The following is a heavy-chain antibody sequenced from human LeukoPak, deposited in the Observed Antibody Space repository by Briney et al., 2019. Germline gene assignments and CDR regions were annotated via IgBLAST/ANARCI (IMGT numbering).Heavy chain of an antibody. Sequence: ASVKVSCKASGYTFTGYYMHWVRQAPGQGLEWMGWINPNSGGTNYAQKFQGRVTMTRDTSISTAYMELSRLRSDGTAVYYCARGDFWSGYYDYWGQGTLVTVSS. V-gene: IGHV1-2*02. J-gene: IGHJ4*02. CDR1: GYTFTGYY. D-gene: IGHD3-3*01. CDR2: INPNSGGT. CDR3: ARGDFWSGYYDY.